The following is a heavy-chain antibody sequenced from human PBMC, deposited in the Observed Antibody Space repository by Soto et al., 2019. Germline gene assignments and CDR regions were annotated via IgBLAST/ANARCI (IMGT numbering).Heavy chain of an antibody. CDR3: ARGNEMATVPSGMDV. CDR2: IYYSGST. Sequence: QVQLQESGPGLVKPSETLSLTCTVSGGSISSYYWSWIRQPPGKGLEWIGYIYYSGSTNYNPSLKSRVTISVDTSKNQFSLKLRSVTAADTAVYYCARGNEMATVPSGMDVWGQGTTVTVSS. V-gene: IGHV4-59*01. J-gene: IGHJ6*02. D-gene: IGHD4-4*01. CDR1: GGSISSYY.